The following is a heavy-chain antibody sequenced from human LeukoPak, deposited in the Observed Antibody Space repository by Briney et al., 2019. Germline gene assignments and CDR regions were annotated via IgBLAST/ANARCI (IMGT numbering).Heavy chain of an antibody. J-gene: IGHJ4*02. CDR3: AREYNVRPIFDY. V-gene: IGHV3-23*01. CDR2: ISGSGGST. Sequence: GGSLRLSCAASGFTFSSYAMSWVRQAPGKGLEWVSAISGSGGSTYCADSVKGRFTISRDNSKNTLYLQMKSLRAEDTAVYYCAREYNVRPIFDYWGQGTLVTVSS. D-gene: IGHD1-14*01. CDR1: GFTFSSYA.